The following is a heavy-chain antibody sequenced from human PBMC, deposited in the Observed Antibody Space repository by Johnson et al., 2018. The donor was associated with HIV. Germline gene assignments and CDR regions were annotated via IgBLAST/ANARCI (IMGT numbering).Heavy chain of an antibody. D-gene: IGHD6-13*01. CDR2: ISYDGSTT. CDR3: TTDADSRSWNDAFDI. J-gene: IGHJ3*02. V-gene: IGHV3-30*03. Sequence: QVQLVESGGGVVQPGGSLTLSCAASAFIFSDYVMPWVRQAPGTGLEWVTIISYDGSTTYYADSVTGRFTTSRDNSKNTLYLQMSSLRTEDTAVYYCTTDADSRSWNDAFDIWGQGTMVTVSS. CDR1: AFIFSDYV.